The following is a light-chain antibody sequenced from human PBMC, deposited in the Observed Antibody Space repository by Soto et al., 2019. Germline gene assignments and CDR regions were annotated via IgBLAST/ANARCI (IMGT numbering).Light chain of an antibody. CDR1: NSDVGSYDL. Sequence: QSALTQPASVSGSPGQSIIISCTGSNSDVGSYDLVSWYQQHPGKAPKVIIYEVGKLPSGVSDRFSGSKSGNTASLTISGLQAEADADYHCCAYAGRTTWVFGGGTKVTVL. V-gene: IGLV2-23*02. J-gene: IGLJ3*02. CDR2: EVG. CDR3: CAYAGRTTWV.